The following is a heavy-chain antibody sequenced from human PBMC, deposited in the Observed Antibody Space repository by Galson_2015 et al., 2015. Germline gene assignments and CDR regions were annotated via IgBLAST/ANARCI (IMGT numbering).Heavy chain of an antibody. J-gene: IGHJ6*02. Sequence: SVKVSCKASGYTFTSYGISWVRQAPGQGLEWMGWISAYNGNTNYAQKLQGRVTMTTDTSTSTAYMELRSLRSDDTAVYYCARESPVDIVATKRKYYYYGMDVWGQGTTVTVSS. CDR2: ISAYNGNT. D-gene: IGHD5-12*01. CDR3: ARESPVDIVATKRKYYYYGMDV. CDR1: GYTFTSYG. V-gene: IGHV1-18*01.